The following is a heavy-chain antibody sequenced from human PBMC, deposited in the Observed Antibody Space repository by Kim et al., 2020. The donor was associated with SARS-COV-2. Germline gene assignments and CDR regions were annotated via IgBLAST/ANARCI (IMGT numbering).Heavy chain of an antibody. D-gene: IGHD6-13*01. CDR1: GFTFTSSA. Sequence: SVKVSCKASGFTFTSSAVQWVRQARGQRLEWIGWIVVGSGNTNYAQKFQERVTITRDMSTSTAYMELSSLRSEDTAVYYCAADPYSSSWYRFYGMDVWGQGTTVTVSS. CDR2: IVVGSGNT. V-gene: IGHV1-58*01. J-gene: IGHJ6*02. CDR3: AADPYSSSWYRFYGMDV.